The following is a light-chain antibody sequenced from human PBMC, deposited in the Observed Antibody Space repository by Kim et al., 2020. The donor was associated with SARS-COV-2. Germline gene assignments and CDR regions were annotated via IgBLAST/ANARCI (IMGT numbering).Light chain of an antibody. Sequence: SVGDQVTITCRASHSISSYLNWYQQKPGKAPKLLIYAASSLQSGVPSRFSGSGSGTDFTLTISSLQPEDFATYYCQQSYSTPSITFGQGTRLEIK. CDR3: QQSYSTPSIT. CDR2: AAS. J-gene: IGKJ5*01. V-gene: IGKV1-39*01. CDR1: HSISSY.